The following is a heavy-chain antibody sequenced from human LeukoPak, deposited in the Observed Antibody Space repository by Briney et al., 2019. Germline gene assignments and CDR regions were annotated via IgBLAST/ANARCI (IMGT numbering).Heavy chain of an antibody. CDR3: ARESFSGSYDY. CDR2: IYPSGST. Sequence: SETLSLTCTVSGGSISNYYWTWIRQPAGKGLEWIGRIYPSGSTNYNPSLKSRVTISVDNSKNKFSLKVSSVTAADTAVYYCARESFSGSYDYWGQGTLVTVSS. V-gene: IGHV4-4*07. D-gene: IGHD1-26*01. J-gene: IGHJ4*02. CDR1: GGSISNYY.